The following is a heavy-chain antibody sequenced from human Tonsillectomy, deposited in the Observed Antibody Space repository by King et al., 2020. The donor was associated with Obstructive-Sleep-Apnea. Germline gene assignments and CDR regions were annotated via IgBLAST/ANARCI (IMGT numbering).Heavy chain of an antibody. CDR2: IYYSGST. Sequence: VQLQESGPGLVKPSETLSLTCTVSGGSISSYYWSWIRQPPGKGLGWIGYIYYSGSTNYNPPLKSRVTISVDTSKNQFSLKLSSVTAADTAVYYCARASGGDFDYWGQGTLVTVSS. V-gene: IGHV4-59*01. D-gene: IGHD3-16*01. CDR3: ARASGGDFDY. CDR1: GGSISSYY. J-gene: IGHJ4*02.